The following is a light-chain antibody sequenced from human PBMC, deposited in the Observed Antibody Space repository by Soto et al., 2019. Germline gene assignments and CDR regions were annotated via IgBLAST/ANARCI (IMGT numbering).Light chain of an antibody. V-gene: IGKV3-20*01. CDR1: QSVSSSY. CDR3: HQYDSSPLT. J-gene: IGKJ4*01. CDR2: GAS. Sequence: EIVLTQSPGTLSLSPGERATLSCRASQSVSSSYLAWYQQKPGQAPRLLIYGASSRATGITDRFSGSGSGTDVTLTISRLEPEDFAVYYCHQYDSSPLTFGGGTKVEIK.